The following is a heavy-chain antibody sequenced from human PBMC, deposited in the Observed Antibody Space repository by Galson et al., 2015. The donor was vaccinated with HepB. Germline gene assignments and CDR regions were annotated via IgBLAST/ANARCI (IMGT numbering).Heavy chain of an antibody. CDR2: IRSKAYGGTT. Sequence: SLRLSCAASGFTFGDYAMSWFRQAPGKGLEWVGFIRSKAYGGTTEYAASVKGRFTISRGDSKSIAYLQMNSLKTEDTAVYYCTRDYYDSSGPFDYWGQGTLVTVSS. J-gene: IGHJ4*02. CDR1: GFTFGDYA. D-gene: IGHD3-22*01. CDR3: TRDYYDSSGPFDY. V-gene: IGHV3-49*03.